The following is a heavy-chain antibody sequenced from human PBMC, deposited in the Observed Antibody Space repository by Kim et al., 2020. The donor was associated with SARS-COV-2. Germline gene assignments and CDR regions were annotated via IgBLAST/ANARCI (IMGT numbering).Heavy chain of an antibody. CDR1: GGSISSSNW. Sequence: SETLSLTCAVSGGSISSSNWWSWVRQPPGKGLEWIGEIYHSGSTNYNPSLKSRVTISVDKSKNQFSLKLSSVTAADTAVYYCARRPGRYCSGGSCPDAFDIWGQGTMVTVSS. J-gene: IGHJ3*02. V-gene: IGHV4-4*02. CDR2: IYHSGST. D-gene: IGHD2-15*01. CDR3: ARRPGRYCSGGSCPDAFDI.